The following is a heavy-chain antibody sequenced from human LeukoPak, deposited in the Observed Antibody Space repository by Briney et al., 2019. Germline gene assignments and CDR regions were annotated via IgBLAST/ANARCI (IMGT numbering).Heavy chain of an antibody. J-gene: IGHJ4*02. CDR2: IYPGDSDT. CDR1: GYRLTSNW. D-gene: IGHD6-19*01. Sequence: GESLKISCKGSGYRLTSNWIGWVRQMPGKGLEWIGIIYPGDSDTRYSPSFQGQVTISADKSINTAYLQWSSLKASDTAVYYRARLLGSGWMRPFDYWGQGTLVTVSS. CDR3: ARLLGSGWMRPFDY. V-gene: IGHV5-51*01.